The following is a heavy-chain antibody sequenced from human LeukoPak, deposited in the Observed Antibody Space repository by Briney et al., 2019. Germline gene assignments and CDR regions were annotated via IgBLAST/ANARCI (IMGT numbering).Heavy chain of an antibody. CDR2: INAGNGNT. Sequence: ASVKLSCKASGYTFTSYAMHWVRQAPGQRLEWMGWINAGNGNTKYSQKFEGRVTITRDTSASTAYMELSSLRSEDTAVYYCARDKGYDSSGYLYYYYAMDVWGQGTTVTVSS. D-gene: IGHD3-22*01. CDR1: GYTFTSYA. J-gene: IGHJ6*02. CDR3: ARDKGYDSSGYLYYYYAMDV. V-gene: IGHV1-3*01.